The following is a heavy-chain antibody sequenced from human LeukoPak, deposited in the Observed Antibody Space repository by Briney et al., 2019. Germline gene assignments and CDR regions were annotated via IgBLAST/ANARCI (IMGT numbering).Heavy chain of an antibody. CDR2: ISGSGGNT. V-gene: IGHV3-23*01. J-gene: IGHJ5*02. CDR3: AKKYNTGLDP. Sequence: PGGSLRLSCAASGFNFNNYAMSWVRQAPGKGLEWVSDISGSGGNTYYAASVKGRFTISRDNSENTLYLQMNSLRGEDTAVYYCAKKYNTGLDPWGQGTLVTVSS. D-gene: IGHD1-14*01. CDR1: GFNFNNYA.